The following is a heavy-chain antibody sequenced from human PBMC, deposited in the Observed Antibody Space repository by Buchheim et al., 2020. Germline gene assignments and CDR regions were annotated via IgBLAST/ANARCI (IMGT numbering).Heavy chain of an antibody. V-gene: IGHV3-23*01. CDR1: GFTFGTYA. D-gene: IGHD3-10*01. CDR3: VKFEQSSSSSSGFDH. J-gene: IGHJ4*02. CDR2: ISGSGNT. Sequence: EVQLLESGGALIQPGGSLRLSCGASGFTFGTYAMNWVRQAPGKGLEWVSGISGSGNTYYAESVRGLFTISRDNSKNTLFLQMDSLRVEDTAVYYCVKFEQSSSSSSGFDHWGQGTL.